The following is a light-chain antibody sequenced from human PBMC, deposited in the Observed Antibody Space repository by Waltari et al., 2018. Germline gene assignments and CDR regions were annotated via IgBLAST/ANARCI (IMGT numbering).Light chain of an antibody. Sequence: DIVMTQSPDSLAVSLGERATINCKSSQSVLYNSNNKNYLAWYQQKPGQAPKLLIYWASTRGSGVPDRFRGRGSRTDFTLTISSLQAEDVAVYYCQQYYSTRPLTFGGGTKVEIK. CDR3: QQYYSTRPLT. J-gene: IGKJ4*01. CDR2: WAS. CDR1: QSVLYNSNNKNY. V-gene: IGKV4-1*01.